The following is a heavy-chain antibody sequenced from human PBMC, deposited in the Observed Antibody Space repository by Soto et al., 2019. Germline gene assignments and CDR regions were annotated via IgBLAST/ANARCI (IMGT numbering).Heavy chain of an antibody. Sequence: LYLTCTVSANYNSALDWSWIPQPPGKGLEWIGYIYYTRSTKYNPSLKSRVTLSLGTSRNQLSLKLSSVTAADTAVYYCTRVGGYYGDYPNFDYWGPGTLVNVS. CDR2: IYYTRST. CDR3: TRVGGYYGDYPNFDY. V-gene: IGHV4-59*11. J-gene: IGHJ4*02. CDR1: ANYNSALD. D-gene: IGHD4-17*01.